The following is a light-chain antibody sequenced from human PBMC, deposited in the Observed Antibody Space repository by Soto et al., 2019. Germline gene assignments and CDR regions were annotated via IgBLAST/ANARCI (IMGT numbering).Light chain of an antibody. J-gene: IGLJ2*01. CDR2: NND. CDR1: RSNIGANP. Sequence: QSVLTQPPSASGTPGQRVTISCSGSRSNIGANPINWYQQLPGTAPKLLIYNNDQRPSGVPDRFSASKSGTSASLAISGLHSEDEADYYCEAWDDSLYGAVLGGGTKLTVL. CDR3: EAWDDSLYGAV. V-gene: IGLV1-44*01.